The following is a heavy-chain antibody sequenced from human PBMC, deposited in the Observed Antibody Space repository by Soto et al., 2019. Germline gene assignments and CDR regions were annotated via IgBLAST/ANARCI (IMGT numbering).Heavy chain of an antibody. CDR2: ISTYNGHT. CDR3: ARDWGQQWLAYGLDV. Sequence: QVQLVQSGAEVKKLGASVKVSCKASGYTFTNYGISWVRQAPGQGLEWMGWISTYNGHTTSAQQLQGRLTMTTDTSTGTVSMELRSLRSDDAAVYFCARDWGQQWLAYGLDVWGQGTTVTVSS. J-gene: IGHJ6*02. D-gene: IGHD6-19*01. CDR1: GYTFTNYG. V-gene: IGHV1-18*01.